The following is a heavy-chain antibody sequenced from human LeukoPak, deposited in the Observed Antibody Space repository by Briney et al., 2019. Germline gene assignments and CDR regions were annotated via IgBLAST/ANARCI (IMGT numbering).Heavy chain of an antibody. J-gene: IGHJ4*02. CDR2: ISWNSGSI. CDR3: AKDIGGYSGSAD. Sequence: QPGGSLRLSCAASGFTFDDYAMHWVRQAPGKGLEWVSGISWNSGSIGYADSVKGRFTISRDNAKNSLYLQMNSLRAEDTALYYCAKDIGGYSGSADWGQGTLVTVSS. CDR1: GFTFDDYA. V-gene: IGHV3-9*01. D-gene: IGHD1-26*01.